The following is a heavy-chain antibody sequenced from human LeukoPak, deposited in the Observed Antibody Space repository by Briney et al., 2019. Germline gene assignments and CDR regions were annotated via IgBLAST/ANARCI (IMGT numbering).Heavy chain of an antibody. J-gene: IGHJ4*02. CDR3: AREGTYCSRTSCYDSFLDY. CDR1: GDSIRSYY. D-gene: IGHD2-2*01. V-gene: IGHV4-4*07. CDR2: IYPSGST. Sequence: PSETLPLTCSVSGDSIRSYYWSWIRQPAGKGLEWIGRIYPSGSTNYNPSLKTRVTMSVDTSRNQFSLRLSSVTAADTAVYYCAREGTYCSRTSCYDSFLDYWGQGTLVTVSS.